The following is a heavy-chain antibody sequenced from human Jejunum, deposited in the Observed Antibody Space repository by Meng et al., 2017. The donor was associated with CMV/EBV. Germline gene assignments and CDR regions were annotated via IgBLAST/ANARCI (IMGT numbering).Heavy chain of an antibody. D-gene: IGHD3-22*01. V-gene: IGHV3-74*03. J-gene: IGHJ4*02. CDR1: GFTFSNYW. CDR2: INPDGSNT. CDR3: TRDGPGGYLDY. Sequence: EVHLVESGGALVQPGGSLRLSCVASGFTFSNYWMHWVRQAPGKGLVWVARINPDGSNTAYADSVKGRFTISRDNAKNTLYLQMDSLRAEDTALYYCTRDGPGGYLDYWGQGTLVTVAS.